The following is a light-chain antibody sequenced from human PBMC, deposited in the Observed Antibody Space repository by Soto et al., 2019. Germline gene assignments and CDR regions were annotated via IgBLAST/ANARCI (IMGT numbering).Light chain of an antibody. CDR2: AVS. CDR3: QQSYRTPYT. V-gene: IGKV1-39*01. CDR1: QSINKY. Sequence: DIQMTQSPSSLSASVGDRVTITCRASQSINKYLNWYQQKPGKAPSLLMYAVSSLQGGVPPRFSGSASGTNFSLTIAGLQREDFATYHCQQSYRTPYTFGQGTKVDIK. J-gene: IGKJ2*01.